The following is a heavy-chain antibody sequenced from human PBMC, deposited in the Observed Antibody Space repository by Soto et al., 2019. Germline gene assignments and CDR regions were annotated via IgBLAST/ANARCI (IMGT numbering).Heavy chain of an antibody. V-gene: IGHV3-73*01. CDR1: GFTFSGSA. CDR3: TRRSYGDYVYWYFDL. Sequence: PGGSLRLSCAASGFTFSGSAMHWVRQASGKGLEWVGRIRSKANSYATAYASSVKGRFTISRDDSKNTAYLQMNSLKTEDTAVYYCTRRSYGDYVYWYFDLWGRGTLVTVSS. CDR2: IRSKANSYAT. D-gene: IGHD4-17*01. J-gene: IGHJ2*01.